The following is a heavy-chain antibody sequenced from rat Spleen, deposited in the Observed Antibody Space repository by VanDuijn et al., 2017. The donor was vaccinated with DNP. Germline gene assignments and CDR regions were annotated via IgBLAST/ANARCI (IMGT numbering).Heavy chain of an antibody. CDR2: ISTSGGTT. CDR1: GFTFSSFP. CDR3: TEVPGSP. Sequence: EVQLVESGGGLVQPGRSMKLSCAASGFTFSSFPMAWVRQGPTKGLEWVATISTSGGTTYYRDSVKGRFTISRDNAKSTLYLQMNSLRSEDTATYYCTEVPGSPWGQGTSVTVSS. V-gene: IGHV5-46*01. J-gene: IGHJ4*01. D-gene: IGHD1-4*01.